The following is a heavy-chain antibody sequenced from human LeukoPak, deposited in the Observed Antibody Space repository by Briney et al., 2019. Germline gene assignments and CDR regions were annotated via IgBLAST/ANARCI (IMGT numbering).Heavy chain of an antibody. D-gene: IGHD2-15*01. V-gene: IGHV3-7*01. Sequence: PGGSLRLSCVASGFTFSSYWMSWVRQAPGKGLEWVANINKDRSEKYYLDSVMGRFTISRDNAMDSLYLQMNSLRAEDTAVYYCARRYCSGGSCYSVDYWGQGTLVTVSS. J-gene: IGHJ4*02. CDR1: GFTFSSYW. CDR2: INKDRSEK. CDR3: ARRYCSGGSCYSVDY.